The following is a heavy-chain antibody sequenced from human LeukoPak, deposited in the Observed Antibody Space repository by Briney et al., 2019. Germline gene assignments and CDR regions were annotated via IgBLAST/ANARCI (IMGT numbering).Heavy chain of an antibody. J-gene: IGHJ4*02. V-gene: IGHV1-46*01. CDR1: GYTFTNYY. CDR3: VRSRDGYNYFDY. CDR2: INPSSGST. Sequence: ASVKVSCKASGYTFTNYYMHRVRQAPGQGLEWMGIINPSSGSTGYAQKFQGRVTMTRDTSTSTVYMDLSSLKSEDTAVYYCVRSRDGYNYFDYWGQGTLVTVSS. D-gene: IGHD5-24*01.